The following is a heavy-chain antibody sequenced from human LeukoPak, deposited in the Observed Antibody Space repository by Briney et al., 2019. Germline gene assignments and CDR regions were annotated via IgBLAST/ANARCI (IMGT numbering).Heavy chain of an antibody. Sequence: ASVKVSCKASGYTFTSYYMHWVRQAPGQGLEWMGIINPSGGSTSYAQKFQGRVTMTRDTSTSTVYMELSSLRSEDTAVYYCARDGSIAVAGPSFTAEYFQHWGQGTLVTVSS. D-gene: IGHD6-19*01. V-gene: IGHV1-46*01. CDR3: ARDGSIAVAGPSFTAEYFQH. CDR1: GYTFTSYY. CDR2: INPSGGST. J-gene: IGHJ1*01.